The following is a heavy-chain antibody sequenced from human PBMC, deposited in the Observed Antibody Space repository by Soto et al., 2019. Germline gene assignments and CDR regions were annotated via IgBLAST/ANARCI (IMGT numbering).Heavy chain of an antibody. V-gene: IGHV3-21*06. D-gene: IGHD2-2*01. CDR1: GFTFSDEN. CDR2: ISGGGSYI. CDR3: ARDSDCHSTSCFFPPHV. Sequence: GGSLRLSCSASGFTFSDENMSWVRQVPGKGLEWVSGISGGGSYIFYADSVQGRFSISRDNPKNSLFLEMNSPRVEDTAVYYCARDSDCHSTSCFFPPHVCGHGTTVTAP. J-gene: IGHJ6*02.